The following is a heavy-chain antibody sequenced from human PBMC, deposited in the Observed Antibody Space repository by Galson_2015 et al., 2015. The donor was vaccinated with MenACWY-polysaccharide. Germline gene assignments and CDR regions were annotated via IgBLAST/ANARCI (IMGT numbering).Heavy chain of an antibody. Sequence: ETLSLTCTVSGGSISSSSYYCDWIRQPPGKGLEWIGSVYYGGCTYYYPSLKCRVTISVDTSKTQFSLGLTSVTDADTAVYYCARRARSGDDWYFDLWGRGTLVTVSS. J-gene: IGHJ2*01. CDR1: GGSISSSSYY. CDR3: ARRARSGDDWYFDL. D-gene: IGHD2-15*01. V-gene: IGHV4-39*07. CDR2: VYYGGCT.